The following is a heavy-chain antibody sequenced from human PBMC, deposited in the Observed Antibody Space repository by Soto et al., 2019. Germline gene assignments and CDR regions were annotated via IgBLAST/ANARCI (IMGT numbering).Heavy chain of an antibody. CDR3: SRVEYVTSSPIG. Sequence: RHSGADCGFSFSGSAIHWVSQASGKGLEWVARIRTKSNGYATTYAASVKGRFTISRDDSKNMAYLQMNGLKTEDTAMYYCSRVEYVTSSPIGWGQGTLVTSP. J-gene: IGHJ4*02. CDR1: GFSFSGSA. D-gene: IGHD6-6*01. V-gene: IGHV3-73*01. CDR2: IRTKSNGYAT.